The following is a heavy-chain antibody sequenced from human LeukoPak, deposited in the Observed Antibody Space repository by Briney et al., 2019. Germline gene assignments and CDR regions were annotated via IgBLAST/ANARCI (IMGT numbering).Heavy chain of an antibody. Sequence: AGRSLRLSCATSGFNFGDSDMTWVRQAPGKGLEWVGFIRRKASGGTTYYAESVRGRFTISRDDYQSIAYLQVNSLRREDTAMYYCSRDLSCGYCGQGTLVTVSS. CDR2: IRRKASGGTT. CDR3: SRDLSCGY. CDR1: GFNFGDSD. V-gene: IGHV3-49*04. D-gene: IGHD2/OR15-2a*01. J-gene: IGHJ4*02.